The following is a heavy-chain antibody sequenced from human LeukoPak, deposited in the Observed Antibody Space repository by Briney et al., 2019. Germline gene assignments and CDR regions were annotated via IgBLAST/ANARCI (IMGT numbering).Heavy chain of an antibody. CDR1: GGSISSSSYY. Sequence: SETLSLTCTVSGGSISSSSYYWGWIRQPPGKGLEWIGSIYYSGSTYYNPSLKSRVTISVDTSKNQFSLKLSSVTAADTAVYYCARDTYYDFRSGYYLDYWGQGTLVTVSS. CDR2: IYYSGST. J-gene: IGHJ4*02. V-gene: IGHV4-39*07. CDR3: ARDTYYDFRSGYYLDY. D-gene: IGHD3-3*01.